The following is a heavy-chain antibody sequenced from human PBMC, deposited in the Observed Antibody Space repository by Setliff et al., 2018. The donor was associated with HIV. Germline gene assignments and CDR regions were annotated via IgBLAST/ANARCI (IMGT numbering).Heavy chain of an antibody. V-gene: IGHV4-38-2*02. Sequence: SETLSLTCTDSGDFISSDYYWGWIRQPPGKGLEWIGSLSHSGSTDYNPSLEGRVTISLDTSKNQFSLKLTSVTAADTAVYYCAIDHVTNIAESGYGYTRIDPWGPGISVTVSS. J-gene: IGHJ5*02. CDR1: GDFISSDYY. D-gene: IGHD5-18*01. CDR2: LSHSGST. CDR3: AIDHVTNIAESGYGYTRIDP.